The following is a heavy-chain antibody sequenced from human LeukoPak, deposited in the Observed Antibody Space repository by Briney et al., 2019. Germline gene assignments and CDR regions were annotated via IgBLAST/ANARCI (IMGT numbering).Heavy chain of an antibody. V-gene: IGHV3-66*01. CDR3: ARGGKYSGMDY. Sequence: AGGSLRLSCAASGFTVSSNYMSWVRQAPGKGLEWVSVIYSAGSTYYADSVKGRFTILRDNSKNTLYLQMNSLRAEDMAVYYCARGGKYSGMDYWGQGTLVTVSS. CDR2: IYSAGST. J-gene: IGHJ4*02. CDR1: GFTVSSNY. D-gene: IGHD5-12*01.